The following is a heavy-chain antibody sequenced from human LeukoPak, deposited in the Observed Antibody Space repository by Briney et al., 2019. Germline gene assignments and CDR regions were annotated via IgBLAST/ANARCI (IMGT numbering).Heavy chain of an antibody. J-gene: IGHJ4*02. CDR2: IYHSGST. Sequence: SETLSLTCTVSGYSISSGYYWGWIRQPPGKGLEWIGSIYHSGSTYYNPSLKSRVTISVDTSKNQFSLKLSSVTAADTAVYYCARQTMAPYYFDYWGQGTLVTVSS. CDR3: ARQTMAPYYFDY. D-gene: IGHD5-24*01. CDR1: GYSISSGYY. V-gene: IGHV4-38-2*02.